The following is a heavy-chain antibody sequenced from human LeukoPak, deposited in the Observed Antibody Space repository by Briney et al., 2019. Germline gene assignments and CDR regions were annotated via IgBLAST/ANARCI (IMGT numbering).Heavy chain of an antibody. V-gene: IGHV3-30*18. CDR3: AKDHILEGFDY. CDR2: ISYDGSNK. J-gene: IGHJ4*02. Sequence: PGGSLRLSCAASGFTFSSYGMHWVRQAPGKGLEWVAVISYDGSNKYYADSVKGRFTISRDNSKSTLYLQMNSLRAEGTAVYYCAKDHILEGFDYCGEGTLGTVSS. CDR1: GFTFSSYG. D-gene: IGHD2-21*01.